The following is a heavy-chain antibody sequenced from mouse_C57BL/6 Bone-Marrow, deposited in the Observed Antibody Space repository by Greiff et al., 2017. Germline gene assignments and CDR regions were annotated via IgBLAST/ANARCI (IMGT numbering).Heavy chain of an antibody. Sequence: EVQLQQSGPVLVKPGASVKLSCKASGYTFTDYYMNWVKQSPGKSLEWIGVINPYNGGTSYNQKFKGKATLTVDKSSSTAYMELNSLTSEDSAVYYCATSGVVARGYWGQGTTLTVSS. CDR3: ATSGVVARGY. CDR2: INPYNGGT. CDR1: GYTFTDYY. V-gene: IGHV1-19*01. J-gene: IGHJ2*01. D-gene: IGHD1-1*01.